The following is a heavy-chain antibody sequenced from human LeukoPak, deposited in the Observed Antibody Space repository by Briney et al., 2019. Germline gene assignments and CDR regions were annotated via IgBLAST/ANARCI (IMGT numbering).Heavy chain of an antibody. CDR2: IYYSGST. V-gene: IGHV4-59*08. J-gene: IGHJ4*02. CDR1: GGSISSYY. Sequence: SETLSLTCTVSGGSISSYYWSWFRQPPGKGLEWIGYIYYSGSTNYNPSLKSRVTISVDTSKNQFSLKLSSVTAADTAVYYCARHRRGGAFDYWGQGTLVTVSS. D-gene: IGHD3-16*01. CDR3: ARHRRGGAFDY.